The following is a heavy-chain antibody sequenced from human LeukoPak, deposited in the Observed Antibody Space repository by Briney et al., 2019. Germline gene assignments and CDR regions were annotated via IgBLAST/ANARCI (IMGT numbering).Heavy chain of an antibody. V-gene: IGHV3-21*01. CDR3: AELGITMIGGV. J-gene: IGHJ6*04. D-gene: IGHD3-10*02. CDR2: ITTSSSYI. CDR1: GFSFSSYS. Sequence: GGSLRLSCAASGFSFSSYSMNWVRQAPGKGLEWVSSITTSSSYIYYADSVKGRFTISRDNAKNSLFLQMNSLRAEDTAVYYCAELGITMIGGVWGKGTTVTISS.